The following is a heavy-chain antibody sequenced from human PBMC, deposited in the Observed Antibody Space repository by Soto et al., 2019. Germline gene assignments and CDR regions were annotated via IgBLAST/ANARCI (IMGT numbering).Heavy chain of an antibody. J-gene: IGHJ5*02. CDR3: AALQSSKMDQLVRA. D-gene: IGHD2-2*01. CDR1: GFAFNIYP. Sequence: QVQLVESGGGVIQPGRSLRLSCAASGFAFNIYPMHWVRQAPGKGLEWVALISYDGSNKYFADSVKGRFTISRDNSKNTLYRQMTSLKAEDTAVYYCAALQSSKMDQLVRAWGQGTLVTVS. V-gene: IGHV3-30-3*01. CDR2: ISYDGSNK.